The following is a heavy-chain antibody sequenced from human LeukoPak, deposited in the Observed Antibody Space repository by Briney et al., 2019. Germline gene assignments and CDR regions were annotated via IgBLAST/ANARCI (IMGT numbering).Heavy chain of an antibody. CDR1: GGSISSGGYY. J-gene: IGHJ3*02. D-gene: IGHD3-3*01. Sequence: PSQTLSLTCTVSGGSISSGGYYWSWIRQHPGTGLEWIGYIYYSGSTYYNPSLKSRVTISVDTSKNQFSLKLSSVAAADTAVYYCARDVDFAAQSLVAFDIWGQGTMVTVSS. CDR2: IYYSGST. V-gene: IGHV4-31*03. CDR3: ARDVDFAAQSLVAFDI.